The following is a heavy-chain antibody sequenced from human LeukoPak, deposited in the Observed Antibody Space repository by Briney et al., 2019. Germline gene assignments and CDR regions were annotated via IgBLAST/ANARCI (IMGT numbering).Heavy chain of an antibody. CDR2: ISTTGSTI. D-gene: IGHD2-15*01. V-gene: IGHV3-48*02. CDR3: ARGCIGGSCWSRNWFDP. Sequence: PAGSLRLSCAASGFTFSSYTMNWVRQAPGKGLVWVSFISTTGSTIHYGDSVRGRFTISRDNAKNSLSLQMNSLRDEDTAVYYCARGCIGGSCWSRNWFDPWGQGTLVTVSS. J-gene: IGHJ5*02. CDR1: GFTFSSYT.